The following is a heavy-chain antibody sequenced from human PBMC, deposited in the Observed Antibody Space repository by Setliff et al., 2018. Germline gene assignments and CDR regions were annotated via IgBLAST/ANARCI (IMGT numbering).Heavy chain of an antibody. J-gene: IGHJ4*02. V-gene: IGHV1-18*01. Sequence: ASVKVSCKASGYTFTTYAISWVRQAPGQGLEWMGWISTSNGNTNYAQKFQGRVTMTTDTSTSIAYMELRSLRSDDTATYYCARDGSAFFYQNWGQGSLVTVSS. D-gene: IGHD1-26*01. CDR3: ARDGSAFFYQN. CDR2: ISTSNGNT. CDR1: GYTFTTYA.